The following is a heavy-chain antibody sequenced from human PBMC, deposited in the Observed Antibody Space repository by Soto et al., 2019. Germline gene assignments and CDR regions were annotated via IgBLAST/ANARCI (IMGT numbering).Heavy chain of an antibody. J-gene: IGHJ5*01. V-gene: IGHV3-13*04. CDR2: IGKTGDT. Sequence: EVQLVESGGALVQPGGSLRLSCVVSGFTFSTYDMHWFRQPTGKGLEWVSGIGKTGDTYYPGSVKGRFTISRENAKNSLYLQMNSLRAGDTAVYYCARARYSGFDSWGQGTLVTVSS. CDR1: GFTFSTYD. CDR3: ARARYSGFDS. D-gene: IGHD1-26*01.